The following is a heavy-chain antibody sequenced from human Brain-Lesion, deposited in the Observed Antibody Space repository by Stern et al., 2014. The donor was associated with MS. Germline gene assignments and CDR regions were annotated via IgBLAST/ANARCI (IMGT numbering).Heavy chain of an antibody. V-gene: IGHV1-24*01. D-gene: IGHD1-26*01. CDR3: ATLSPGAGGNYYRHFDY. J-gene: IGHJ4*02. CDR1: GYTLTELS. CDR2: FDPEDGET. Sequence: QVQLVQSGAEVKKPGASVKVSCKVSGYTLTELSMHWVRQAPRKGLEWMGGFDPEDGETTYAQKFQGRDTMTEDTSTDTAYMELSSLRSEDPAVYYCATLSPGAGGNYYRHFDYWGQGTLVTVSS.